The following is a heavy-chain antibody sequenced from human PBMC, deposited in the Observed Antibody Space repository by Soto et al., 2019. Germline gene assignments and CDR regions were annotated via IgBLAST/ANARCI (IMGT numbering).Heavy chain of an antibody. D-gene: IGHD3-10*01. J-gene: IGHJ6*02. Sequence: SVKVSCKASGFTFTSSAVQWVRQARGQRLEWIGWIVVGSGNTNYAQKFQERVTITRDTSTSTAYMELSSLRSEDTAVYYCAAADGSGSRFYYYYYGMDVWGQGTTVTVSS. V-gene: IGHV1-58*01. CDR2: IVVGSGNT. CDR1: GFTFTSSA. CDR3: AAADGSGSRFYYYYYGMDV.